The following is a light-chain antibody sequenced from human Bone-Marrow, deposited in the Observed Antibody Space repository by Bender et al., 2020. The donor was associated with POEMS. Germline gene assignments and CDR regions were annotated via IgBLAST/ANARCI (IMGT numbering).Light chain of an antibody. CDR3: QAWDTYAVI. J-gene: IGLJ2*01. CDR1: DLGDKY. Sequence: SYEVTQPPSVSVSPGQTASITCSGDDLGDKYVAWYQQKPGQSPVLVIYQDTKRPSGIPERFFGSNSGNTATLTISGTQAMDGAYYYCQAWDTYAVIFGGGTKLTVL. CDR2: QDT. V-gene: IGLV3-1*01.